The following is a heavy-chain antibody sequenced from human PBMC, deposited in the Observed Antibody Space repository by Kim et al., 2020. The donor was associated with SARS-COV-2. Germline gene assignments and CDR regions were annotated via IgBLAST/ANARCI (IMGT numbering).Heavy chain of an antibody. Sequence: ASVKVSCKASGYTFTGYYIHWVRLTPGQGLEWMGWINPNTGETNYAQKFQGRVMMTRETSISTAYMELSRLTFDDTAAYYCMRDAGYCSGGGCYQAWFDPGGQGTLVTVSS. CDR2: INPNTGET. V-gene: IGHV1-2*02. CDR1: GYTFTGYY. D-gene: IGHD2-15*01. CDR3: MRDAGYCSGGGCYQAWFDP. J-gene: IGHJ5*02.